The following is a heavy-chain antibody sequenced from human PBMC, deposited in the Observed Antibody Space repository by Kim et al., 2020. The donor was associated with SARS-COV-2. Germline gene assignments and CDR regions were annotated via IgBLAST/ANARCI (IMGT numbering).Heavy chain of an antibody. J-gene: IGHJ6*03. D-gene: IGHD3-3*01. Sequence: ASVKVSCKASGYTFTSYAMNWVRQAPGQGLEWMGWINTNTGNPTYAQGFTGRFVFSLDTSVSTAYLQISSLKAEDTAVYYCASAYYDFWSGYYTGGNFYYYYMDVWDKGTTVTVSS. V-gene: IGHV7-4-1*02. CDR2: INTNTGNP. CDR3: ASAYYDFWSGYYTGGNFYYYYMDV. CDR1: GYTFTSYA.